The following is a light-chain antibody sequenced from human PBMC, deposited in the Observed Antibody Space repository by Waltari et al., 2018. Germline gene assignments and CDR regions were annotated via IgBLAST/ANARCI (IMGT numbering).Light chain of an antibody. CDR1: QSVGSSY. CDR2: ASS. CDR3: QQYGSPPYT. V-gene: IGKV3-20*01. Sequence: EIVLTQSPGTLSLSPGERATLSCRASQSVGSSYLAWFHQKPGQAPRLLIYASSSRATAIPDRFSGSGSGTDFTLPSHRLEPEDFAVYYCQQYGSPPYTFGQGTKLEIK. J-gene: IGKJ2*01.